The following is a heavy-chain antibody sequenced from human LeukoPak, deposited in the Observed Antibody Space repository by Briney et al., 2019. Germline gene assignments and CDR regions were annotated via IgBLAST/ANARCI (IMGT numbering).Heavy chain of an antibody. CDR1: GGSFSGYY. J-gene: IGHJ4*02. D-gene: IGHD3-3*01. V-gene: IGHV4-34*01. Sequence: SETLSLTCAVYGGSFSGYYWSWIRQPPGKGLEWIGHINHSGNTNYNPSLKSRVTISVDTSKNQFSLKLSSVTAADTAVYYCARGTAVWSGYYAFDYWGQGTLVTVSS. CDR3: ARGTAVWSGYYAFDY. CDR2: INHSGNT.